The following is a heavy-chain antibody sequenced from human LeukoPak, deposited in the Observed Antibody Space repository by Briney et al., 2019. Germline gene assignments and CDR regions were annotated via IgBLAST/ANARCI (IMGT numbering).Heavy chain of an antibody. J-gene: IGHJ4*02. CDR2: ISSGSSTI. CDR3: TKVATVGTPSRYYFDY. Sequence: GGSLRLSCAASGFTFSDYSMNWVRQAPGKGLEWVSYISSGSSTISYADSVKGRFTISRDNAKNSLYLQMNSLRAEDTAVYYCTKVATVGTPSRYYFDYWGQGTLVTVSS. V-gene: IGHV3-48*01. D-gene: IGHD4-23*01. CDR1: GFTFSDYS.